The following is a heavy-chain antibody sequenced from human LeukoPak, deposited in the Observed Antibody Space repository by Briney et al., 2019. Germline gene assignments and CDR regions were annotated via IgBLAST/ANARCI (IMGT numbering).Heavy chain of an antibody. CDR2: LYYSGST. CDR1: GGSFSGYY. J-gene: IGHJ6*03. V-gene: IGHV4-59*01. Sequence: SETLSLTCAVYGGSFSGYYWSWIRQPPGKGLEWIGSLYYSGSTNYNPSLKSRVTISVDTSKNQFSLKLSSVTAADTAVYYCARGKAAAGYYYYYMDVWGKGTTVTISS. D-gene: IGHD6-13*01. CDR3: ARGKAAAGYYYYYMDV.